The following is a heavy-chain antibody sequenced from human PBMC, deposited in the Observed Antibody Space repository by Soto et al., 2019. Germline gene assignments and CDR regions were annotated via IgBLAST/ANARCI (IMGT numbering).Heavy chain of an antibody. CDR1: GYTFTGYY. CDR3: ARAQEGIVVVPAASSFDY. Sequence: GASVKVSCKASGYTFTGYYMHWVRQAPGQGLEWMGWINPNSGGTNYAQKFQGRVTMTRDTSISTAYMELSRLRSDDTAVYYCARAQEGIVVVPAASSFDYWGQGTLVTVSS. D-gene: IGHD2-2*01. CDR2: INPNSGGT. V-gene: IGHV1-2*02. J-gene: IGHJ4*02.